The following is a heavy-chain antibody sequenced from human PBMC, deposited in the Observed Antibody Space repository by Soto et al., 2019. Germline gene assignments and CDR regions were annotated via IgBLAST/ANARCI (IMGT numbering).Heavy chain of an antibody. J-gene: IGHJ4*02. CDR1: GYTFTTYD. Sequence: QVQLVQSGAEVKKPGASVKVSCKASGYTFTTYDINWVRQATGQGLEWVGWMNPKSGYTGFAQKFQGRVSMTRDNSISTAYMELSSLRSEDTAVYYCVRVFGSIDYWGQGTLVTVSS. V-gene: IGHV1-8*01. CDR2: MNPKSGYT. D-gene: IGHD2-21*01. CDR3: VRVFGSIDY.